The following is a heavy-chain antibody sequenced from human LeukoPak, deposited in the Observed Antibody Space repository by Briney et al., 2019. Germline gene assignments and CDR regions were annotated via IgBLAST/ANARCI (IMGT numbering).Heavy chain of an antibody. Sequence: PSETLSLTCAVYGGSFSGHYWSWIRQPPGKGLEWIGEINHSGSTNYNPSLKSRVTISVDTSKNQFSLKLSSVTAADTAVYYCARGRPAMVVDYWGQGTLVTVSS. CDR2: INHSGST. CDR1: GGSFSGHY. CDR3: ARGRPAMVVDY. D-gene: IGHD5-18*01. V-gene: IGHV4-34*01. J-gene: IGHJ4*02.